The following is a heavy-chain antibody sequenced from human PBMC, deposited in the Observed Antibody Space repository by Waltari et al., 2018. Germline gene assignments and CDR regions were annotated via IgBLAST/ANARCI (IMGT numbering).Heavy chain of an antibody. Sequence: QITLKESGPTLVKPTQTLTLTCTFSGFSLSTSGVGVGWIRQPPGKALEWLALIYWNDDKRYSPSLKSRLTITKDTSKNQVVLTMTNMDPVDTATYDCAHRAGYSSSWQYYFDYWGQGTLVTVSS. V-gene: IGHV2-5*01. CDR2: IYWNDDK. J-gene: IGHJ4*02. D-gene: IGHD6-13*01. CDR3: AHRAGYSSSWQYYFDY. CDR1: GFSLSTSGVG.